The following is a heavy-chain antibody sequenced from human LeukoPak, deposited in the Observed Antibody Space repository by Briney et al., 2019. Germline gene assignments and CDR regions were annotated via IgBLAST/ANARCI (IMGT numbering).Heavy chain of an antibody. Sequence: GGSLRLSCAASGFTFSSYTMSWVRQAPGKGLEWVSTITTSDGNTYYADSVKGRFTVSRDNSKNTLFLQMNSLRAEETAVYYCAKDGGLWVSAHWGDSWGRGTLVTVSS. CDR2: ITTSDGNT. D-gene: IGHD7-27*01. CDR3: AKDGGLWVSAHWGDS. V-gene: IGHV3-23*01. J-gene: IGHJ4*02. CDR1: GFTFSSYT.